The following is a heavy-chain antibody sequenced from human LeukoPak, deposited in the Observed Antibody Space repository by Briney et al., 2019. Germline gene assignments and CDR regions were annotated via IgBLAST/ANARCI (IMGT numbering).Heavy chain of an antibody. D-gene: IGHD2-15*01. CDR1: GFTFSSYS. CDR2: ISSSSSYI. J-gene: IGHJ4*02. CDR3: ARDRGGYCSGGSCYSGAFDY. V-gene: IGHV3-21*01. Sequence: GGSLRLSCAASGFTFSSYSMNWVRQAPGKGLEWVSSISSSSSYIYYADSVKGRFTISRDNAKNSLYLQMNSLRAEDTAVYYCARDRGGYCSGGSCYSGAFDYWGQGTLVTVSS.